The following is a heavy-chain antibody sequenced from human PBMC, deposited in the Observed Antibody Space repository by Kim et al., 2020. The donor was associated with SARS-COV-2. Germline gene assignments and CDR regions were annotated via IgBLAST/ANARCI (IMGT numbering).Heavy chain of an antibody. Sequence: ASVKVSCKASGYTFTGYYMHWVRQAPGQGLEWMGWINPNSGGTNYAQKFQGRVTMTRDTSISTAYMELSRLRSDDTAVYYCARDSRYCSSTSCYPPYYYYGMDVWGQGTTVTVSS. CDR2: INPNSGGT. CDR1: GYTFTGYY. D-gene: IGHD2-2*01. V-gene: IGHV1-2*02. CDR3: ARDSRYCSSTSCYPPYYYYGMDV. J-gene: IGHJ6*02.